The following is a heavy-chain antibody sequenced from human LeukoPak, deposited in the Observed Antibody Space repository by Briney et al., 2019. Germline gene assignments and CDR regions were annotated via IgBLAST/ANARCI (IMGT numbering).Heavy chain of an antibody. Sequence: PGGSLRLSCAASGFTFSSYAMSWVRQAPGKGLEWVSAISGSGGSTYYADSVKGRFTISRDNSKNTLYLQMNSLRAEDTAVYYCAKDAPMAGSITMIVVVIGYFGYWGQGTLVTVSS. CDR2: ISGSGGST. V-gene: IGHV3-23*01. D-gene: IGHD3-22*01. CDR3: AKDAPMAGSITMIVVVIGYFGY. J-gene: IGHJ4*02. CDR1: GFTFSSYA.